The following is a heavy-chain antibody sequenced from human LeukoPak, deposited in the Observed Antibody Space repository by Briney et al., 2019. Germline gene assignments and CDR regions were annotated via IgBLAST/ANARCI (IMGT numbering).Heavy chain of an antibody. CDR1: GGSISSSSYY. CDR3: ARRVEYCSSTSCYRRYFDL. CDR2: IYYSGST. Sequence: SETLSLTCTVSGGSISSSSYYWGWIRQPPGKGLEWIGSIYYSGSTYYNPSLKSRVTISVDTSKNQFSLKLSSVTAADTAVYYCARRVEYCSSTSCYRRYFDLWGRGTLVTVSS. D-gene: IGHD2-2*02. V-gene: IGHV4-39*01. J-gene: IGHJ2*01.